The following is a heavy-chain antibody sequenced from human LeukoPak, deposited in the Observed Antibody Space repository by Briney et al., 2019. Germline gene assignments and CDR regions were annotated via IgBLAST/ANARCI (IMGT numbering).Heavy chain of an antibody. J-gene: IGHJ4*02. D-gene: IGHD3-22*01. CDR1: GFTFSTYA. CDR2: ISDSGGNK. V-gene: IGHV3-23*01. Sequence: PGGSLRLSCAASGFTFSTYAISWVRQAPGKGLEWVSAISDSGGNKYYADSVKGRFTIFRDNTKNTLFLQMNSLRADDTAGYYCAKETYYYDSSGYYYYFDSWGQGALVTVSS. CDR3: AKETYYYDSSGYYYYFDS.